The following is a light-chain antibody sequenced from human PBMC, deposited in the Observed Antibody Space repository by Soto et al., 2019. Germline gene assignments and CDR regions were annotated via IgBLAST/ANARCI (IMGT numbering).Light chain of an antibody. J-gene: IGKJ3*01. V-gene: IGKV1-27*01. Sequence: DIQMTQSPSAMSASVGDRVTITCRASQGISNYLAWFQQKPGKPPKLLIYAASTLESGVPSRFSGGRSGTDFTLTISSLQPEDVATFYCQKYDSLPFTFGPGTKVDIK. CDR2: AAS. CDR1: QGISNY. CDR3: QKYDSLPFT.